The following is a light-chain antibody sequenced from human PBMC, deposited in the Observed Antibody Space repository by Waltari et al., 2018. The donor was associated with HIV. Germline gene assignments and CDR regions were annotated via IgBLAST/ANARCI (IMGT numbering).Light chain of an antibody. CDR2: AAS. J-gene: IGKJ2*01. Sequence: DVQLTQSQSSLSASIGHRVILTCRSNQTINTYLNWYQHQPGKAPSLLIYAASSLHSGVPARFGGSGSGTDFTLTISSLQPEDFATYYCQQSYSFPLTFGPGTRLEIK. CDR3: QQSYSFPLT. CDR1: QTINTY. V-gene: IGKV1-39*01.